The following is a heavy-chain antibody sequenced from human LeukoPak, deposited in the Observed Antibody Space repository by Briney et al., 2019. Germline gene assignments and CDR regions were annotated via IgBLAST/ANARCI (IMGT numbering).Heavy chain of an antibody. CDR2: IVVGSGNT. CDR3: AADDLFRSV. D-gene: IGHD3-3*01. V-gene: IGHV1-58*02. J-gene: IGHJ6*02. CDR1: GFTFSTSA. Sequence: SVNVSFKTSGFTFSTSAMQWVRQARGQRLEWIGWIVVGSGNTNYAQKFQERVTITRDMSTNTAYMELRRLRSDDTAVYYCAADDLFRSVWGQGTTVTVSS.